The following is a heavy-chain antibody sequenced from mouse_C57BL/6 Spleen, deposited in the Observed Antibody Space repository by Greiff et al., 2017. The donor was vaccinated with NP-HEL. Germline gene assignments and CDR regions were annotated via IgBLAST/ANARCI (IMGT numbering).Heavy chain of an antibody. CDR3: ARTYYGSSGAWFAY. CDR1: GFTFSDYG. Sequence: EVQLQQSGGGLVKPGGSLKLSCAASGFTFSDYGMHWVRQAPEKGLEWVAYISSGSSTIYYADTVKGRFTISRDNAKNTLFLQMTSLRSEDTAMYYCARTYYGSSGAWFAYWGQGTLVTVSA. D-gene: IGHD1-1*01. V-gene: IGHV5-17*01. CDR2: ISSGSSTI. J-gene: IGHJ3*01.